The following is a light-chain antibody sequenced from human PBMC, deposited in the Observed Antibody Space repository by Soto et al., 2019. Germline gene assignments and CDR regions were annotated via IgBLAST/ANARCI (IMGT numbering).Light chain of an antibody. Sequence: EMVLTQSPGNLSWSARERATLSCRDSQSVSSSYLAWYQQKPGQAPRLLIYGASNRATGIADRFSAGGSGTDFTLTISRLQPEDFAVYFCQQYGSSPLTFGGGTKVDIK. CDR2: GAS. CDR1: QSVSSSY. V-gene: IGKV3-20*01. CDR3: QQYGSSPLT. J-gene: IGKJ4*01.